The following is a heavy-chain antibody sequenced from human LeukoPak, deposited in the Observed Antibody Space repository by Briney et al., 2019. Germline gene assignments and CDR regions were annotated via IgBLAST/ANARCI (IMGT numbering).Heavy chain of an antibody. CDR2: ISYDGSNK. J-gene: IGHJ4*02. V-gene: IGHV3-30*03. CDR1: GFTFSSYG. Sequence: GRSLRLSCAASGFTFSSYGMHWVRQAPGKGLEWVAVISYDGSNKYYADSVKGRFTISRDNSKNTLYLQMNSLRAEDTAVYYCVRTIRSSTKNYYFEYWGQGTLVTVSS. D-gene: IGHD2-2*01. CDR3: VRTIRSSTKNYYFEY.